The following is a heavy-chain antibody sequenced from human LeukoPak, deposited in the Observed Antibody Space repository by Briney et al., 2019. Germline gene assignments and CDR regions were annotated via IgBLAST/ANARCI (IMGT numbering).Heavy chain of an antibody. CDR2: IYYSGST. Sequence: SETLSLTCTVSGGSISSSSYYWGWIRQPPGKGLEWIVCIYYSGSTYYNPSLKRRVTISVDTSKIQFSLKLSSVTAADTAVYYCARRAYPSRIYYDSSGYYYDYWGQGTLVTVSS. J-gene: IGHJ4*02. CDR3: ARRAYPSRIYYDSSGYYYDY. CDR1: GGSISSSSYY. V-gene: IGHV4-39*01. D-gene: IGHD3-22*01.